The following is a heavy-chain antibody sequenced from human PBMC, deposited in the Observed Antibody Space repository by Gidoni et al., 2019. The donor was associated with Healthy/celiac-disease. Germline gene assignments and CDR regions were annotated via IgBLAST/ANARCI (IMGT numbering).Heavy chain of an antibody. CDR3: ARVSGRDSSGYYSHYFDY. D-gene: IGHD3-22*01. CDR1: GFTFSSYS. J-gene: IGHJ4*02. V-gene: IGHV3-21*01. CDR2: ISSSSSYI. Sequence: EVQLVESGGGLVKPGGSLRLSCAASGFTFSSYSMNWVRQAPGKGLEWVSSISSSSSYIYYADSVKGRFTISRDNAKNSLYLQMNSLRAEDTAVYYCARVSGRDSSGYYSHYFDYWGQGTLVTVSS.